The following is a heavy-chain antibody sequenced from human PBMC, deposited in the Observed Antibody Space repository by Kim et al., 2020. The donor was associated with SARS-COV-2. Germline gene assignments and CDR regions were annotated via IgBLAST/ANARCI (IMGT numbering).Heavy chain of an antibody. V-gene: IGHV4-31*03. J-gene: IGHJ5*02. D-gene: IGHD1-26*01. Sequence: SETLSLTCTVSGGSISSGGYYWSWIRQHPGKGLEWIGYIYYSGSTYYNPSLKSRVTISVDTSKNQFSLKLSSVTAADTAVYYCASWGRELLHPYNWFDPWGQGTLVTVSS. CDR3: ASWGRELLHPYNWFDP. CDR1: GGSISSGGYY. CDR2: IYYSGST.